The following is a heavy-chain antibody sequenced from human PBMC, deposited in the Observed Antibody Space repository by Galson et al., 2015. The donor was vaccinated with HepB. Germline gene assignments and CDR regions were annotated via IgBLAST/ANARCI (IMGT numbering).Heavy chain of an antibody. V-gene: IGHV3-23*01. Sequence: SLRLSCAASGFTFSSYAMSWVRQAPGKGLEWVSAISGSGGSTYYADSVKGRFTISRDNSKNTLYLQMNSLRAEDTAVYYCAKVGSPKPRYSSGWLSRYYYYCGMDVWGQGTTVTVSS. CDR3: AKVGSPKPRYSSGWLSRYYYYCGMDV. J-gene: IGHJ6*02. D-gene: IGHD6-19*01. CDR2: ISGSGGST. CDR1: GFTFSSYA.